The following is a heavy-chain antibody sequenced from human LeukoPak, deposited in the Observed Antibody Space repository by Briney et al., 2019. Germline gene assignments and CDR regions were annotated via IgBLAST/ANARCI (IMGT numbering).Heavy chain of an antibody. CDR1: GFTFSSYG. Sequence: PGRSLRLSCAASGFTFSSYGMHWVRQAPGKGLEWVAVISYDGSNKYYADSVKGRFTISRDNSKNTLYLQMNSLRAEDTAVYYCARGIDVRRTPVWGQGTLVTVSS. CDR3: ARGIDVRRTPV. V-gene: IGHV3-30*03. D-gene: IGHD6-13*01. CDR2: ISYDGSNK. J-gene: IGHJ4*02.